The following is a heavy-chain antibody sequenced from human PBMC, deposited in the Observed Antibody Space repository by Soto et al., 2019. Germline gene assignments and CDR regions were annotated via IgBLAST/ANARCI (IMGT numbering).Heavy chain of an antibody. CDR2: INTYNGDT. CDR3: ARRKGQWGDAFDF. Sequence: QVRLVQSGAEVKKPGASVKVSCRASAYTFTEYGVTWVRQAPGQGREWMGWINTYNGDTKYAQKFQGRVTMTTDTSTSTAYMELRSLRSDDRAVYYCARRKGQWGDAFDFWGQGTMVIVSS. J-gene: IGHJ3*01. V-gene: IGHV1-18*01. D-gene: IGHD2-8*01. CDR1: AYTFTEYG.